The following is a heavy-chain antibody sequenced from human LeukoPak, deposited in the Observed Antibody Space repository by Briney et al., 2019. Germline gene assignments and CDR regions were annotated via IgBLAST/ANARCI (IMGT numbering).Heavy chain of an antibody. CDR3: ARSEYTTSLIDYYFYHGMDV. D-gene: IGHD2-2*01. CDR2: ISSSSGSI. V-gene: IGHV3-48*02. Sequence: GGSLSLSCTASGFSFKIFRMNWVRQAPGEGPEWVSYISSSSGSIYYADSVKGRFTISRDDAKNSPYLQMNSLRDEDTALYYCARSEYTTSLIDYYFYHGMDVCGQGTTVIVSS. J-gene: IGHJ6*02. CDR1: GFSFKIFR.